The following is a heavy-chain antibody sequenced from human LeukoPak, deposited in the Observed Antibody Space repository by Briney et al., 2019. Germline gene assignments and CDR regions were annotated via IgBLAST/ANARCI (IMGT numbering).Heavy chain of an antibody. J-gene: IGHJ3*02. CDR2: ISGSGGST. V-gene: IGHV3-23*01. D-gene: IGHD2-15*01. CDR3: ARGGKYCDGGRCFWQAFDI. Sequence: GGSLRLSCAASGFTFSSYAMSWVRQAPGKGLEWVSAISGSGGSTYYADSVKGRFTISRDNSKNTLYLQMNSLRAEDTAVYYCARGGKYCDGGRCFWQAFDIWGQGTMVTVSS. CDR1: GFTFSSYA.